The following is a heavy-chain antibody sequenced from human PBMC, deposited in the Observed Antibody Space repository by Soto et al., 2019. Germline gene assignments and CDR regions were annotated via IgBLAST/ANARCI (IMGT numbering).Heavy chain of an antibody. CDR3: ASFTVTTAYYYYMDV. CDR1: GFTFSSYS. J-gene: IGHJ6*03. V-gene: IGHV3-21*01. Sequence: EVQLVESGGGLVKPGGSLRLSCAASGFTFSSYSMNWVRQAPGKGLEWVSSISSSSSYIYYADSVKGRFTISRDNAKNSLYLQMNSLRAEDTAVYYCASFTVTTAYYYYMDVWGKGITVTVSS. CDR2: ISSSSSYI. D-gene: IGHD4-17*01.